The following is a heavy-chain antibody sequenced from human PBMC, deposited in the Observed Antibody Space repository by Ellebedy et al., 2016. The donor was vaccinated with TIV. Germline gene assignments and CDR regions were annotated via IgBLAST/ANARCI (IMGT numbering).Heavy chain of an antibody. CDR3: ARVEYSNGWPLPYFDY. D-gene: IGHD6-19*01. CDR1: GFTFTACG. V-gene: IGHV1-3*01. Sequence: AASVKVSCKASGFTFTACGIHWVRQAPGQSLEWMGWISDGSENTKYSQKFRGRVTITRDTSASTAYMELSSLRSEDTAVYYCARVEYSNGWPLPYFDYWGQGTLVTVSS. J-gene: IGHJ4*02. CDR2: ISDGSENT.